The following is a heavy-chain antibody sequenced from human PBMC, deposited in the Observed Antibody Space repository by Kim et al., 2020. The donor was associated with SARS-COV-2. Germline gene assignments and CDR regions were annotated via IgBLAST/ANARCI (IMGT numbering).Heavy chain of an antibody. CDR2: ISYDGSNK. D-gene: IGHD2-15*01. CDR3: AKDQPRYCSGGSCYQPDY. CDR1: GFTFSSYG. V-gene: IGHV3-30*18. J-gene: IGHJ4*02. Sequence: GGSLRLSCAASGFTFSSYGMHWVRQAPGKGLEWVAVISYDGSNKYYADSVKGRFTISRDNSKNTLYLQMNSLRAEDTAVYYCAKDQPRYCSGGSCYQPDYWGQGTLVTVSS.